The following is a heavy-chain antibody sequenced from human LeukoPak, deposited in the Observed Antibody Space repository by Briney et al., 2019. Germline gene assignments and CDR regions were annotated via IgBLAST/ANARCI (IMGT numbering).Heavy chain of an antibody. Sequence: PSETLSLTCAVYGGPFSGYYWSWIRQPPGKGLEWIGEINHSGSTNYNPSLKSRVTISVDTSKNQFSLKLSSVIAADTAVYYCARGRVPAAIRYGMDVWGQGTTVTVSS. V-gene: IGHV4-34*01. D-gene: IGHD2-2*01. CDR2: INHSGST. J-gene: IGHJ6*02. CDR3: ARGRVPAAIRYGMDV. CDR1: GGPFSGYY.